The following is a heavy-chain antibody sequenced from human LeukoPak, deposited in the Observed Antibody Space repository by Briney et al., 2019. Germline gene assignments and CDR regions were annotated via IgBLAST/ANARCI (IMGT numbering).Heavy chain of an antibody. CDR2: IWYDGSNK. Sequence: PGGSLRLSCAASGFTFSSYAMHWVRQAPGKGLEWVAVIWYDGSNKYYADSVKGRFTISRDNSKNTLYLQMYSLRAEDTAVYYCARGPSGYDFLVDYWGQGTLVTVSS. V-gene: IGHV3-33*08. CDR3: ARGPSGYDFLVDY. J-gene: IGHJ4*02. D-gene: IGHD5-12*01. CDR1: GFTFSSYA.